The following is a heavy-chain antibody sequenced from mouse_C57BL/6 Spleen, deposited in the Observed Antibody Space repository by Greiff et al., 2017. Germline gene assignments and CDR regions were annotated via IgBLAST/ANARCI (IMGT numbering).Heavy chain of an antibody. Sequence: VQLQQSGPGLVKPSQSLSLTCSVTGYSITSGYYWNWIRQFPGNKLEWMGYISYDGSNNYNPSLKNRISITRDTSKNQFFLKLNSVTTEDTATYYCANYYYGSSWYWYFDVWGTGTTVTVSS. CDR1: GYSITSGYY. V-gene: IGHV3-6*01. J-gene: IGHJ1*03. CDR2: ISYDGSN. D-gene: IGHD1-1*01. CDR3: ANYYYGSSWYWYFDV.